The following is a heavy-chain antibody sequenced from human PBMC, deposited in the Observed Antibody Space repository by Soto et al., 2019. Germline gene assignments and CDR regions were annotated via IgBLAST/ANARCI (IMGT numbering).Heavy chain of an antibody. Sequence: QVQLVQSGAEVKKPGASVKVSCKASGYTFTSYDINWVRQATGQGLEWMGWMNPNSGNTGYAQKFQGRVTMTRNTSISTAYMELSSLRSEDTAVYYCARDPRGYTGPKDALDIWGQGTMVTVSS. V-gene: IGHV1-8*01. CDR2: MNPNSGNT. CDR3: ARDPRGYTGPKDALDI. CDR1: GYTFTSYD. D-gene: IGHD2-8*02. J-gene: IGHJ3*02.